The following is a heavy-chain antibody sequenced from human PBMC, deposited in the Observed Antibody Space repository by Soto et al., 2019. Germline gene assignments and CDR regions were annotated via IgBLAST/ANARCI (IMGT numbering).Heavy chain of an antibody. J-gene: IGHJ5*01. Sequence: PVPTMVNPTQTLTLTCTFSGFSLSTSGVGVGWIRQPPGKALEWLALIYRNDDKRYSPSLKSRLTITKDTSKNQVVLTMTNMEPVDTATYYCAHRRTMDSSSWYLFYSWGQGTLVTVPS. CDR2: IYRNDDK. CDR3: AHRRTMDSSSWYLFYS. V-gene: IGHV2-5*01. D-gene: IGHD6-13*01. CDR1: GFSLSTSGVG.